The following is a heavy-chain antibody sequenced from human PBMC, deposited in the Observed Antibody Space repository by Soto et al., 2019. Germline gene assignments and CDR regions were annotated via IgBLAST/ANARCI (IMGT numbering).Heavy chain of an antibody. D-gene: IGHD2-21*01. J-gene: IGHJ4*02. Sequence: QIQLVESGGGLVKPGGALRLSCEASGFTFSDFYMSWIRQAPGKGLEWLSYISPKSNYREYAESVKGRHTISRDNAKNSLSVQMNSLRVEDTAVYYCVRGGGGGQFDSWGQGTLVTVSS. CDR3: VRGGGGGQFDS. CDR1: GFTFSDFY. CDR2: ISPKSNYR. V-gene: IGHV3-11*06.